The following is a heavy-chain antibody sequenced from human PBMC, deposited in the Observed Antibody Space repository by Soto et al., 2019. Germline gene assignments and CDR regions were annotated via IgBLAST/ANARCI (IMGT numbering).Heavy chain of an antibody. J-gene: IGHJ4*02. Sequence: GVSLRLSCAASGFTFSSYAMSWVRQAPGKGLEWVSAISGSGGSTYYADSVKGRFTISRDNSKNTLYLQMNSLRAEDTAVYYCAKDVGHTSCFDYWGQGTLVTVSS. CDR1: GFTFSSYA. V-gene: IGHV3-23*01. CDR2: ISGSGGST. D-gene: IGHD2-2*01. CDR3: AKDVGHTSCFDY.